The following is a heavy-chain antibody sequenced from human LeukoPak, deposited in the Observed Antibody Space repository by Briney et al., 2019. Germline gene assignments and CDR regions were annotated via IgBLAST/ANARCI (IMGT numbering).Heavy chain of an antibody. Sequence: ASVKVSCKASGYTFTSYDINWVRQATGQGLEWMGWMNPNSGNTGYAQKFQGRVTMTRDTSISTAYMELSRLRSDDTAVYYCARDLSYYYDSSGYYGPYDYWGQGTLVTVSS. CDR1: GYTFTSYD. CDR2: MNPNSGNT. D-gene: IGHD3-22*01. V-gene: IGHV1-8*01. J-gene: IGHJ4*02. CDR3: ARDLSYYYDSSGYYGPYDY.